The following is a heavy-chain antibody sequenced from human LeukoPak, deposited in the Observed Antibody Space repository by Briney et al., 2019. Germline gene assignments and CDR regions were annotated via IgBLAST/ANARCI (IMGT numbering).Heavy chain of an antibody. V-gene: IGHV1-8*01. CDR3: ARGRVDGSGSYYYFDY. J-gene: IGHJ4*02. D-gene: IGHD3-10*01. Sequence: ASVKVSCKASGYTFTSYDVNWVRQATGQGLEWMGWMNPNSGNTGYAQKFQDRVTMTRNTSISTAYMELSSLRSGDTAVYYCARGRVDGSGSYYYFDYWGQGTLVTVSS. CDR1: GYTFTSYD. CDR2: MNPNSGNT.